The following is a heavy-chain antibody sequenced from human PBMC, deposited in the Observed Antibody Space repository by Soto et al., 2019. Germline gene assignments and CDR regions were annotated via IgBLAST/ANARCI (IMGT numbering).Heavy chain of an antibody. V-gene: IGHV1-8*01. J-gene: IGHJ5*02. CDR1: GYTFTSYD. Sequence: VKLVQSGAEVKKPGASVKVSCKASGYTFTSYDINWVRQATGQGLEWMGWMNPNSGNTGYAQKFQGRVTMTRNTSISTAYMELSSLRSEDTAVYYCARGLGPYCSGGSCYSGWFDPWGQGTLVTVSS. CDR3: ARGLGPYCSGGSCYSGWFDP. CDR2: MNPNSGNT. D-gene: IGHD2-15*01.